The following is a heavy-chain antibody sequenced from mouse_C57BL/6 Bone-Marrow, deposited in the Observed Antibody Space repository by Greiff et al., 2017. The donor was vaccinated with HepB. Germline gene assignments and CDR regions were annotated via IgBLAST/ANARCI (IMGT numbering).Heavy chain of an antibody. CDR3: TRNGRGYFDY. V-gene: IGHV6-6*01. Sequence: EVQGVESGGGLVQPGGSMKLSCAASGFTFSDAWMDWVRQSPEKGLEWVAEIRNKANNHATYYAESVKGRFTISRDDSKSSVYLQMNSLRAEDTGIYYCTRNGRGYFDYWGQGTTLTVSS. CDR2: IRNKANNHAT. D-gene: IGHD1-1*01. CDR1: GFTFSDAW. J-gene: IGHJ2*01.